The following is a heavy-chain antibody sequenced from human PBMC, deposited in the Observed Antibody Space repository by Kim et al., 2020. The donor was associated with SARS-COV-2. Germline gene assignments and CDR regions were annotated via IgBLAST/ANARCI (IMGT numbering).Heavy chain of an antibody. V-gene: IGHV3-48*02. CDR1: GFSFTDYS. CDR2: IRGSGRNT. Sequence: GGSLRLSCAASGFSFTDYSMNWVRQAPGKGLEWISYIRGSGRNTYYADSVRGRFTISRDNAKNSLFLQMNTLRDEDTAVYYCARDMHWDFDLWGRGTLVAVSS. D-gene: IGHD2-2*01. J-gene: IGHJ2*01. CDR3: ARDMHWDFDL.